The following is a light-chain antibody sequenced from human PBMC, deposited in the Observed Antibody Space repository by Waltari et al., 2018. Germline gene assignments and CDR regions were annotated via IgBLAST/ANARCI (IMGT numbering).Light chain of an antibody. CDR2: AAS. Sequence: AIRMTQSPSSLSASTGDRVPITCRASQGISSYLAWYQQKPGKAPNLLIYAASTLQSGVPSRFSGSGSGTDFTLTISCLQSEDFATYYCQQYYSYPWTFGQGTKVEIK. J-gene: IGKJ1*01. V-gene: IGKV1-8*01. CDR3: QQYYSYPWT. CDR1: QGISSY.